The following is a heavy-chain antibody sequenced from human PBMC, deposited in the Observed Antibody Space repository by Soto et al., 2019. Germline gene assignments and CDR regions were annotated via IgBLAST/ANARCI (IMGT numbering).Heavy chain of an antibody. CDR1: GDSIGGVGY. CDR2: ISSSGST. V-gene: IGHV4-31*03. CDR3: ARSGVTGIVIPSHWFDP. J-gene: IGHJ5*02. Sequence: SETLSLTCTVSGDSIGGVGYWSWIRQFPGRGLGWIGCISSSGSTYYNPALNNRISLSLDTSQNQFSLKLLSVTAADTAIYYCARSGVTGIVIPSHWFDPWGQGTLVTVSS. D-gene: IGHD2-21*02.